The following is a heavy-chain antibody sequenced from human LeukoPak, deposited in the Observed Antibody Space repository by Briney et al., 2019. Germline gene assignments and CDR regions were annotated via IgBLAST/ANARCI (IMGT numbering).Heavy chain of an antibody. D-gene: IGHD3-10*01. CDR3: ARDPALWFGELYLGGYFDY. V-gene: IGHV4-61*02. CDR2: IYTSGST. Sequence: PSQTLSLTCTVSGGSISSGSYYWSWIRQPAGKGLEWIGRIYTSGSTNYNPSLKSRVTMSVDTSKNQFSLKLSSVTAADTAVYYCARDPALWFGELYLGGYFDYWGQGTLVTVSS. CDR1: GGSISSGSYY. J-gene: IGHJ4*02.